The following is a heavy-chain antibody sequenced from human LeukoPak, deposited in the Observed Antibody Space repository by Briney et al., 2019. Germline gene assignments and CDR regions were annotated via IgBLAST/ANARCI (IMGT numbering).Heavy chain of an antibody. CDR2: IYYSGST. D-gene: IGHD6-13*01. Sequence: SETLSLTCTVSGGSISSYYWSWIRQPPGKGLEWIGYIYYSGSTNYNPSLKSRVTISVGTSKNQFSLKLSSVTAADTAVYYCARRSSSWYDFDYWGQGTLVTVSS. CDR3: ARRSSSWYDFDY. J-gene: IGHJ4*02. CDR1: GGSISSYY. V-gene: IGHV4-59*01.